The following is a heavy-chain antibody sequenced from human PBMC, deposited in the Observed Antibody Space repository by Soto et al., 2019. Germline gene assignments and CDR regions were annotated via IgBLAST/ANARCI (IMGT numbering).Heavy chain of an antibody. Sequence: ASETLSLTCTVSGGSLSNYYWSWIRQPAGKALEWIGRVYTVGSTNYNPSFKSRVTMSIDTSKNQFSLRLASATAADTAVYYCARSPLTHSYAQFDSWGQGSLVTVSS. J-gene: IGHJ4*02. CDR3: ARSPLTHSYAQFDS. D-gene: IGHD3-16*01. CDR1: GGSLSNYY. V-gene: IGHV4-4*07. CDR2: VYTVGST.